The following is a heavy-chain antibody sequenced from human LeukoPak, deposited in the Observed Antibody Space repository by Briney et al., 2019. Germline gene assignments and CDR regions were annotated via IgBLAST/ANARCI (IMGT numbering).Heavy chain of an antibody. J-gene: IGHJ4*02. D-gene: IGHD1-26*01. CDR1: GGTFSSYA. Sequence: ASVKVSCKASGGTFSSYAISWVRQAPGQGLEWMGWISAYNGNTNYAQKLQGRVTMTTDTSTSTAYMELRSLRSDDTAVYYCARDYSGTYFDSWGQGTLVTVSS. CDR2: ISAYNGNT. V-gene: IGHV1-18*01. CDR3: ARDYSGTYFDS.